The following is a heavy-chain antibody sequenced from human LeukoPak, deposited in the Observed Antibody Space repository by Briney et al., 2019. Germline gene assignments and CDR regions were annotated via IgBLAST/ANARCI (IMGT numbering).Heavy chain of an antibody. CDR1: GGSINDYY. CDR3: ARVDSSDAGNFDY. J-gene: IGHJ4*02. CDR2: IYYGGST. V-gene: IGHV4-59*08. Sequence: SETLSLTCTVSGGSINDYYWSWIRQPPGKGLEWIAWIYYGGSTNYNPSLKSRVTISVDTSKNQFSLKLTSVTAADTAVYYCARVDSSDAGNFDYWGQGTLVTVSS. D-gene: IGHD2-15*01.